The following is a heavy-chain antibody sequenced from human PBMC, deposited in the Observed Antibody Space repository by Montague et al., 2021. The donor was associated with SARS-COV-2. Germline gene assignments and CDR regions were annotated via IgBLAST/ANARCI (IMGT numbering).Heavy chain of an antibody. V-gene: IGHV4-31*03. J-gene: IGHJ3*02. Sequence: TLSLTCTVSGGSINSGGYYWSWIRQHPGKGLEWIGYIYYSGSTXYNPSLKSRLTISVDTSKNQFSLKLSSVTAADTAVYYCARVHFVSSGWYPDAFDIWGRGTMVTVSS. CDR3: ARVHFVSSGWYPDAFDI. D-gene: IGHD6-19*01. CDR2: IYYSGST. CDR1: GGSINSGGYY.